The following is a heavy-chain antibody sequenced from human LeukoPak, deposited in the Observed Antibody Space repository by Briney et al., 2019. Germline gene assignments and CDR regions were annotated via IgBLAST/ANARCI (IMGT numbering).Heavy chain of an antibody. CDR3: ARATTVSGIDY. D-gene: IGHD4-17*01. CDR1: GFTFSSYW. J-gene: IGHJ4*02. V-gene: IGHV3-74*01. Sequence: PGGSLRLSCAASGFTFSSYWMPWVRQAPGKGLVWVSRINSDGSSTNYADAARGRFTISRDNAKNTLYLQMNSLRAEATAVYYCARATTVSGIDYWGQGTLVTVSS. CDR2: INSDGSST.